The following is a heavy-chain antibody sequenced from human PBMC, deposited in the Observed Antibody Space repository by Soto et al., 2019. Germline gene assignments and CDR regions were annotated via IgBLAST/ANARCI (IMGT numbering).Heavy chain of an antibody. V-gene: IGHV4-59*01. CDR2: IYYTGST. CDR1: GGSISSYY. D-gene: IGHD4-17*01. J-gene: IGHJ4*02. CDR3: AVTRDAYGDYAWAY. Sequence: PSETLSLTCTVSGGSISSYYLSWIRQPPGKGLQCIGYIYYTGSTNYNPSLKSRVTISVDTSKNQFSLRLSSVTAADTALYYCAVTRDAYGDYAWAYWGQGTLVTVSS.